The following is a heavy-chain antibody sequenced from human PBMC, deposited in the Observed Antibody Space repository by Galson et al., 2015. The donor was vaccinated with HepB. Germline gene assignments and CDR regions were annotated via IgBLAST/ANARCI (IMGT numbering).Heavy chain of an antibody. V-gene: IGHV3-21*01. D-gene: IGHD6-6*01. CDR2: ISSSGSYI. CDR1: GFTFSSYS. Sequence: SLRLSCAASGFTFSSYSMNWVRQAPGEGLEWVSSISSSGSYIYYADSLKGRFTISRDNAKNSLYLQMNSLRVEDTAVYYCTKSLAARLDWFDPWGQGTLVTVSS. CDR3: TKSLAARLDWFDP. J-gene: IGHJ5*02.